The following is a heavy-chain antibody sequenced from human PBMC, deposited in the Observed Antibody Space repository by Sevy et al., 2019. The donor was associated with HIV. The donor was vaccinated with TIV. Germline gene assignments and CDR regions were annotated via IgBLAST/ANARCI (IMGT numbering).Heavy chain of an antibody. V-gene: IGHV3-33*06. Sequence: GGSLRLSCAASGFTFSSYGMHWVRQAPGKGLEWVAVIWYDGSNKYYADSVKGRFTISRDNSKNTLYLQMNSLRAEDTAVYYCAKESRYYGSGSPTDTFDIWGQRTMVTVSS. CDR1: GFTFSSYG. CDR2: IWYDGSNK. J-gene: IGHJ3*02. CDR3: AKESRYYGSGSPTDTFDI. D-gene: IGHD3-10*01.